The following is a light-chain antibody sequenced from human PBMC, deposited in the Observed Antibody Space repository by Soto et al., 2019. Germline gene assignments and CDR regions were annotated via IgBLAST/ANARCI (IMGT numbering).Light chain of an antibody. V-gene: IGKV3-20*01. J-gene: IGKJ4*01. Sequence: EIVLTQSPDTLSLSPGERATLSCRARQSVRSNYLAWYQQKPGQAPRFLIYDASSRATGIPDRVSGSGSGTDFTLTISRLEAEDFAVYYCQQYGSSPLPFGGGTKVEIK. CDR1: QSVRSNY. CDR2: DAS. CDR3: QQYGSSPLP.